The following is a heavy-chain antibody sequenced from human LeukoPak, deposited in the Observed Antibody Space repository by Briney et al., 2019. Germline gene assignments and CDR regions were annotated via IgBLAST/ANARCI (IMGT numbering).Heavy chain of an antibody. D-gene: IGHD4-17*01. CDR1: GFTFSSYG. CDR3: AKDHHGDYNLDY. CDR2: ISYDGSNK. Sequence: GRSLRLSCAASGFTFSSYGMHWVRQAPGKGLEWVAVISYDGSNKYYADSVKGRFTISRDNSKNTLYLQMNSLRAEDTAVYYCAKDHHGDYNLDYWGQGTLVTVSS. J-gene: IGHJ4*02. V-gene: IGHV3-30*18.